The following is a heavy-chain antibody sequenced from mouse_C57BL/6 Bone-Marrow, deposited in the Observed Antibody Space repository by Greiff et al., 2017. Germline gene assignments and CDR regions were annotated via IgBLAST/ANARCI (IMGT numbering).Heavy chain of an antibody. CDR3: ARQVPVGYYFDV. J-gene: IGHJ2*01. CDR1: GFTFSSYG. Sequence: DVMLVESGGDLVKPGGSLKLSCAASGFTFSSYGMSWVRQTPDKRLEWVATISSGSSYTSYPDSVKGRFTISRDNAKNTLYLQMSSLKSEDTAMYYCARQVPVGYYFDVGGKGTTLTVSS. D-gene: IGHD1-1*01. V-gene: IGHV5-6*02. CDR2: ISSGSSYT.